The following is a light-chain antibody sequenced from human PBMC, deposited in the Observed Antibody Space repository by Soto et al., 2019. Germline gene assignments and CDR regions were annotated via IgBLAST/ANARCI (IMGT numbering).Light chain of an antibody. CDR2: DVN. J-gene: IGLJ1*01. V-gene: IGLV2-23*02. Sequence: QSALTQPASMSGSPGQSITISCTGTSSDVGSYYPVSWFQQHPGKAPTVIIYDVNKRPSGVSDRFSGSKSGNTASLTISGLQAADEAGYYCCSYAGDTTYFVFGTGTKLTVL. CDR1: SSDVGSYYP. CDR3: CSYAGDTTYFV.